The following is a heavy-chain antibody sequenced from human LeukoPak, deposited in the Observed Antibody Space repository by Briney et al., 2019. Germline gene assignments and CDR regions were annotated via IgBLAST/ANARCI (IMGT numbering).Heavy chain of an antibody. V-gene: IGHV4-59*01. CDR2: IYSSGST. D-gene: IGHD2-21*02. CDR1: SDSISGYY. Sequence: PSETLSLTCTVSSDSISGYYWSWIRQPPGKGLEWLGYIYSSGSTNYNPSLNSRVTISVDTSKNQFSLKLSSVTAADTAVYYCARFAYCGGHCWYYVDYWGQGTLVTVS. J-gene: IGHJ4*02. CDR3: ARFAYCGGHCWYYVDY.